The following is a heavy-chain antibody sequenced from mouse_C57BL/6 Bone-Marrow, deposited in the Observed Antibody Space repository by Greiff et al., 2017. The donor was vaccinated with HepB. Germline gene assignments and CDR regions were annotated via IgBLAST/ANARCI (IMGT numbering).Heavy chain of an antibody. CDR2: ISSGGSYT. CDR3: ARQAYSVTTGSY. Sequence: EVQRVESGGDLVKPGGSLKLSCAASGFTFSSYGMSWVRQTPDKRLEWVATISSGGSYTYYPGSVKGRFTMSRDNAKNTLYLQMSSLKSEDTAMYYCARQAYSVTTGSYWGQGTLVTVSA. J-gene: IGHJ3*01. D-gene: IGHD2-5*01. CDR1: GFTFSSYG. V-gene: IGHV5-6*01.